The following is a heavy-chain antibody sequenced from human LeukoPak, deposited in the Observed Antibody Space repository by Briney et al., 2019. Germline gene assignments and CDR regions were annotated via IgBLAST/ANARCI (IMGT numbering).Heavy chain of an antibody. CDR1: GFTFSSYW. CDR3: ARGGGLDV. D-gene: IGHD2-15*01. V-gene: IGHV3-7*03. J-gene: IGHJ3*01. CDR2: INHNGNVN. Sequence: GGSLRLSCAASGFTFSSYWMNWARQAPGKGLEWVASINHNGNVNYYVDSVKGRFTISRDNAKNSLYLQMSNLRAEDTAVYFCARGGGLDVWGQGTMVTVSS.